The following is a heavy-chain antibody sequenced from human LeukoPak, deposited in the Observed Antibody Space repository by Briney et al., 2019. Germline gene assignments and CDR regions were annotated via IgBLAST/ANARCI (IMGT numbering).Heavy chain of an antibody. CDR3: ARTGYSSGWYIPGDY. CDR1: GYSFTSYW. CDR2: IYPGDSDT. D-gene: IGHD6-19*01. J-gene: IGHJ4*02. V-gene: IGHV5-51*01. Sequence: GESLKISCQGSGYSFTSYWIGWVRQMPGKGLEWMGIIYPGDSDTRYSPSFQAQVTISADKSISTAYLQWSSLKASDTAMYYCARTGYSSGWYIPGDYWGQGTLVTVSS.